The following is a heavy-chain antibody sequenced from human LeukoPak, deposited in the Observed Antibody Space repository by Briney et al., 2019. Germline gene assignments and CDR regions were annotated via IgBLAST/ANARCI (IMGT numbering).Heavy chain of an antibody. CDR3: ARDPYSGSYGADYYYYMDV. V-gene: IGHV3-7*01. Sequence: PGGSLRLSCAASGFTFSSYWMSWVRQAPGKRLEWVAIIKQDGGEIYYVDSVKGRFTISRDNAKSSLYLQMNSLRAEDTAVYYCARDPYSGSYGADYYYYMDVWGKGTTVTISS. J-gene: IGHJ6*03. CDR1: GFTFSSYW. CDR2: IKQDGGEI. D-gene: IGHD1-26*01.